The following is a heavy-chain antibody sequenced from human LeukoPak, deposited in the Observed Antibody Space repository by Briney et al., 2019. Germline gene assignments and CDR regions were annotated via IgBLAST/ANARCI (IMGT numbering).Heavy chain of an antibody. CDR2: IKSDGSST. J-gene: IGHJ4*02. CDR1: GFTFSRYW. D-gene: IGHD5-24*01. V-gene: IGHV3-74*01. CDR3: AREEMATIDY. Sequence: PGGSLRLSCAASGFTFSRYWMHWVRQAPGKGLVWVSRIKSDGSSTSYADSVEGRFTISRDNAKNTLYLQMKSLRAEDTAVYYCAREEMATIDYWGQGTLVTVSS.